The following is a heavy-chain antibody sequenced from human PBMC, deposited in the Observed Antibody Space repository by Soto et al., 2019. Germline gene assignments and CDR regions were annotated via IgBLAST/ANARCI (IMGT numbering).Heavy chain of an antibody. J-gene: IGHJ6*02. V-gene: IGHV3-23*01. D-gene: IGHD3-3*01. CDR1: GFTFSNYA. CDR3: AREPPYYDFWSGYYGANYYYGMDV. CDR2: ISGGGLIT. Sequence: LRLSCAASGFTFSNYAMSWVRQAPGKGLEWVSSISGGGLITYYADSVRGRFTISRDNSRNTLYLQINSLRAEDTGVYYCAREPPYYDFWSGYYGANYYYGMDVWGQGTTVTVSS.